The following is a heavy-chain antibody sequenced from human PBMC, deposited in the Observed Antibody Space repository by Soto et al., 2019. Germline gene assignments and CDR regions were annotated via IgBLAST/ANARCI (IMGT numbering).Heavy chain of an antibody. J-gene: IGHJ6*02. D-gene: IGHD5-12*01. CDR3: ARDRAGVGYNIDV. CDR1: GFTFRSYG. Sequence: QVQLVESGGGVVQPGRSLRLSCAASGFTFRSYGMHWVRQAPGKGLEWVAVIWNDGSERYYADSVKGRFTISRDNSKNTLDLQMNILRSEDTAVNYCARDRAGVGYNIDVWGQGTTVTVSS. V-gene: IGHV3-33*01. CDR2: IWNDGSER.